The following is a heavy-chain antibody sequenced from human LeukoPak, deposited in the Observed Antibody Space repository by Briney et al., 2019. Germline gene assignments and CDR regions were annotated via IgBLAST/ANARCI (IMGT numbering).Heavy chain of an antibody. J-gene: IGHJ3*02. CDR2: INPSGGST. CDR3: ARFYSSGYLGIGAFDI. V-gene: IGHV1-46*01. D-gene: IGHD3-22*01. CDR1: GYTFTSYY. Sequence: ASVKVSCKASGYTFTSYYMHWVRQAPGQGLEWMGIINPSGGSTSYARKFQGRVTMTRDMSTSTVYMELSSLRSEDTAVYYCARFYSSGYLGIGAFDIWGQGTMVTVSS.